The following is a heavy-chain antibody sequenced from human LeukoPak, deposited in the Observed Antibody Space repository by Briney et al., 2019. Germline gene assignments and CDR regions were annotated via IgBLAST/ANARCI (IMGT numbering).Heavy chain of an antibody. CDR3: ARPHSSGWYPFDY. CDR2: IYYSGST. CDR1: GGPISSSSYS. Sequence: SETLSLTCTVSGGPISSSSYSWGWIRQPPGKGLEWIGSIYYSGSTYYNPSLKSRVTISVDTSKNQFSLKLSSVTAADTAVYYCARPHSSGWYPFDYWGQGTLVTVSS. V-gene: IGHV4-39*01. D-gene: IGHD6-19*01. J-gene: IGHJ4*02.